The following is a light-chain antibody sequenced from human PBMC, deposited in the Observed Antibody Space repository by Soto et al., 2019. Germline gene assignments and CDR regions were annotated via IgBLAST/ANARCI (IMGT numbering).Light chain of an antibody. Sequence: QAVVTQEPSLTVSPGGTVTLTCASSTGTVTSDYYPNWLQQKPGQAPRALIYSTSRKHSWTPARFSGSLFGDKAALTLSGVHPEDEADYYCLLYFGDDQVFGGGTKLTVL. CDR3: LLYFGDDQV. J-gene: IGLJ2*01. CDR1: TGTVTSDYY. CDR2: STS. V-gene: IGLV7-43*01.